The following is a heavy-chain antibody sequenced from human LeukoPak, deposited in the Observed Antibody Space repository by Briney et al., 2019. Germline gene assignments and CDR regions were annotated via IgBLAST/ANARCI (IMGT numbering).Heavy chain of an antibody. CDR2: INPNSGGT. J-gene: IGHJ6*03. D-gene: IGHD6-6*01. V-gene: IGHV1-2*02. Sequence: GASVKVSCKASGYTFTCYYMHWVRQAPGQGLEWMGWINPNSGGTNYAQKFQGRVTMTRDTSISTAYMELSRLRSDDTAVYYCARDLIAARHGGGYYYYMDVWGKGTTVTVSS. CDR1: GYTFTCYY. CDR3: ARDLIAARHGGGYYYYMDV.